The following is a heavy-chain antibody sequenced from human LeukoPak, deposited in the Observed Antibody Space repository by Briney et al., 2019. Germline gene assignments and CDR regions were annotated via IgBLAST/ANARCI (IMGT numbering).Heavy chain of an antibody. CDR3: THISSVPDRFTS. V-gene: IGHV3-15*01. CDR1: GLIFRDAW. CDR2: IKSQGGGGTR. Sequence: GGSLRLSCEMYGLIFRDAWVSWVRQAPGKGLEWVGRIKSQGGGGTRDYGAPVKGRFSISRDDSRNTIYLQMKSLKTEDTGIYYCTHISSVPDRFTSWGQGTLVTVSS. J-gene: IGHJ5*02. D-gene: IGHD2-21*01.